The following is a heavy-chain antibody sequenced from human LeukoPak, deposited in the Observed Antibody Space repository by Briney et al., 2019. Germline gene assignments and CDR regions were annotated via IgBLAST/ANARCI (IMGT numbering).Heavy chain of an antibody. D-gene: IGHD2-15*01. CDR1: GYTFTSYY. Sequence: ASVKVSCKASGYTFTSYYMHWVRQAPGQGLEWMGIINPRDGSISYAQKFQGRATMTRATSTSTVYMELSSLSSEDTAVYYCARAIYCSGGSCHWEFDYWGQGTLVTVSS. CDR2: INPRDGSI. J-gene: IGHJ4*02. CDR3: ARAIYCSGGSCHWEFDY. V-gene: IGHV1-46*01.